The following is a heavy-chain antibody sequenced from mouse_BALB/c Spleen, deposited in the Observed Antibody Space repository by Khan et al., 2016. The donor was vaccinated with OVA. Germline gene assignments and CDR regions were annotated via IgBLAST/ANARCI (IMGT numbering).Heavy chain of an antibody. CDR3: ARVGYNGTMDY. Sequence: QVRLQQSGPELKKPGETVKISCKASGYTFTIYGMNWVRQAPGKGLKWMGWINTYTGEPTYADDFKGRFAFSLETSASTAFLQINNLKNEDTATXFCARVGYNGTMDYWGQGTSVTVSS. J-gene: IGHJ4*01. D-gene: IGHD2-14*01. CDR1: GYTFTIYG. V-gene: IGHV9-3-1*01. CDR2: INTYTGEP.